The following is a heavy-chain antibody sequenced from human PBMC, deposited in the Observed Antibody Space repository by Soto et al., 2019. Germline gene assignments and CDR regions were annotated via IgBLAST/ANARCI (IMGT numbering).Heavy chain of an antibody. Sequence: QTGGALRLCCAASRFTFSSYGMHWVRLAPGKVLKRVPVIWYAGSNKYYADSVKGRFTISRDNSKNTLYLQMNGLRAEDTAVYYCARGHGSSTSRYIGGVLDYWGQGPLVTVRS. V-gene: IGHV3-33*01. CDR3: ARGHGSSTSRYIGGVLDY. J-gene: IGHJ4*02. D-gene: IGHD2-2*01. CDR2: IWYAGSNK. CDR1: RFTFSSYG.